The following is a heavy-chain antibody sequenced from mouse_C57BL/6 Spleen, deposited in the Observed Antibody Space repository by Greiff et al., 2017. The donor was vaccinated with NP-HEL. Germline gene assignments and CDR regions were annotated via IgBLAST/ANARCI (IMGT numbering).Heavy chain of an antibody. J-gene: IGHJ2*01. Sequence: VQLQQSGAELVKPGASVKISCKASGYAFSSYWMNWVKQRPGKGLEWIGQIYLGDGDTNYNGKFKGKGTLTADKSSSTADLHLSSLTSGASAVFSCSPSGGDLDNWGQGATLTVAS. CDR2: IYLGDGDT. CDR3: SPSGGDLDN. CDR1: GYAFSSYW. D-gene: IGHD1-1*02. V-gene: IGHV1-80*01.